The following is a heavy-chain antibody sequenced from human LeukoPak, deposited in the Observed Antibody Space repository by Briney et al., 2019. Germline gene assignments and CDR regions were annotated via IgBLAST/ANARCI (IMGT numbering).Heavy chain of an antibody. V-gene: IGHV4-61*01. J-gene: IGHJ4*02. CDR3: ARYRPLYFDY. CDR2: IYYSGST. Sequence: SETLSLPCTVSGGSVSSGSYYWRWIRQPPGRGLEWIGYIYYSGSTNYNPSLKSRVTISVDTSKNQFSRKLSAVTAADTAVYYCARYRPLYFDYWGQGTLVTVSS. CDR1: GGSVSSGSYY.